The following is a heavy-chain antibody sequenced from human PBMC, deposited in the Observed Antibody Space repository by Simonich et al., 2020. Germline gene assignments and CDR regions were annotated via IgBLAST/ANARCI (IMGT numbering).Heavy chain of an antibody. CDR3: ARHKGYCSGGSCYSHWYFDL. Sequence: QLQLQESGPGLVKPSETLSLTCTVSGGSISSSSYYWGGIRQPPGKGREWIGDIYYSGDPYHNPSRTSRGPISGDTSKNQFSLKLSSVTAADTAVYYCARHKGYCSGGSCYSHWYFDLWGRGTLVTVSS. CDR1: GGSISSSSYY. CDR2: IYYSGDP. J-gene: IGHJ2*01. V-gene: IGHV4-39*01. D-gene: IGHD2-15*01.